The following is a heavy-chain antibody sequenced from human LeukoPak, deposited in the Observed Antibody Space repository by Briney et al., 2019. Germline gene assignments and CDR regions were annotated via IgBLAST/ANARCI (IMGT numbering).Heavy chain of an antibody. D-gene: IGHD7-27*01. CDR2: IYSGGST. J-gene: IGHJ5*02. Sequence: GGSLRLSCAASGFTVSSNYMSWVRQAPGKGLEWVSVIYSGGSTYYADSVKGRFTISRDNSKNTLYLQMNSLRAEDTAVYYCARATHLVKLGMGWFDPRGQGTLVTVSS. V-gene: IGHV3-53*01. CDR3: ARATHLVKLGMGWFDP. CDR1: GFTVSSNY.